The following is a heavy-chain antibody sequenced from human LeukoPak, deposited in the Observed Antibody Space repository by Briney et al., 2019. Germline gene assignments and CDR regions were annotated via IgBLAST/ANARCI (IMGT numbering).Heavy chain of an antibody. J-gene: IGHJ1*01. D-gene: IGHD6-25*01. CDR3: ARVPPGGAEYFQH. CDR2: ISYDGGNI. CDR1: GFIFSSYG. Sequence: GGSLRLSCAASGFIFSSYGMHWVRQAPGKGLEWVAVISYDGGNISYTDSVKGRFTISRDNSKNTLYLQMNSLRAEDTAVYYCARVPPGGAEYFQHWGQGTLVTVSS. V-gene: IGHV3-30*03.